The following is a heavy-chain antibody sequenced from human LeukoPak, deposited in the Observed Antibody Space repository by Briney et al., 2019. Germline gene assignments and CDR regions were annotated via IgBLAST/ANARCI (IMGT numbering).Heavy chain of an antibody. CDR1: GYTFTSYD. CDR2: MNPNSGNT. J-gene: IGHJ3*02. Sequence: ASVKVSCKASGYTFTSYDINWVRQATGQGLEWMGWMNPNSGNTGYAQKFQGRVTMTRNTSISTANRELSSMRSEETAVYDCERNLWFGESSDAFDMWGEGTMVTVSS. V-gene: IGHV1-8*01. D-gene: IGHD3-10*01. CDR3: ERNLWFGESSDAFDM.